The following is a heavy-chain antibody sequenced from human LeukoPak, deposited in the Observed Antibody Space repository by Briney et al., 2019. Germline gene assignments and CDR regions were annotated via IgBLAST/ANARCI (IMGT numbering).Heavy chain of an antibody. Sequence: KPSETLSLTCTVSGGSISSYYWSWIRQPPGKGLEWIGSIYHTGTTYYNSSLKSRVTISVDTSKNQFSLKLNFVTAADTAVYYCARKGRGPYGSVNGYFDYWGQGTLVTVSS. V-gene: IGHV4-59*04. CDR2: IYHTGTT. D-gene: IGHD3-10*01. CDR3: ARKGRGPYGSVNGYFDY. CDR1: GGSISSYY. J-gene: IGHJ4*02.